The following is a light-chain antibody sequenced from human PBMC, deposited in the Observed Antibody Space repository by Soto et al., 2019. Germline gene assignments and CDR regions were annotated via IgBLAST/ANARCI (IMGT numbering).Light chain of an antibody. CDR2: NAS. CDR1: QSVSTF. J-gene: IGKJ5*01. V-gene: IGKV3-11*01. CDR3: QQRGDWPPIS. Sequence: IVLNQAADSLSLTIGETAIIASRSSQSVSTFLAWFQQKPGQPPRLLIYNASNRTTGIPARFSGSGSGTDFTLSVSNLDPEDLAVYYCQQRGDWPPISFGKGTLLEIK.